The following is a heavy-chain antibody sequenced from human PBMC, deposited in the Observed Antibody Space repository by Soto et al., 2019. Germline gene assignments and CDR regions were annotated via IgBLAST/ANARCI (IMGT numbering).Heavy chain of an antibody. D-gene: IGHD3-10*01. V-gene: IGHV4-4*02. CDR1: GGSISSSNW. CDR3: ARESITNGVGTTIWFGELLASSFDY. J-gene: IGHJ4*02. Sequence: SETLSLTCAVSGGSISSSNWWSWVRQPPGKGLEWIGEIYHSGSTNYNPSLKSRVTISVDKSKNQFSLKLSSVTAADTAVYYCARESITNGVGTTIWFGELLASSFDYWGQGTLVTVSS. CDR2: IYHSGST.